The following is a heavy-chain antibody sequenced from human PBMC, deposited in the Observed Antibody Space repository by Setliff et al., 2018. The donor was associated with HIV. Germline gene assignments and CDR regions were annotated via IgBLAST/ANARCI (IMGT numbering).Heavy chain of an antibody. CDR3: ARLSPLDWPFDY. CDR2: IYHSGST. Sequence: SETLSLTCAVSGGSISSSNWWSWVRQPPGKGLEWIGEIYHSGSTNYNPSLKSRVTISVDKSKNQFSLKLNSVTAADTAVYYCARLSPLDWPFDYWGQGTLVTVSS. V-gene: IGHV4-4*02. CDR1: GGSISSSNW. D-gene: IGHD3-9*01. J-gene: IGHJ4*02.